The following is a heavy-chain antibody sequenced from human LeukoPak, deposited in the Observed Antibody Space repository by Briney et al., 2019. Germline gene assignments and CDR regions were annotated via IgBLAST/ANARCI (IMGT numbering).Heavy chain of an antibody. CDR1: GFTFSSYE. J-gene: IGHJ3*02. Sequence: GGSLRLSCAASGFTFSSYEMNWVRQAPGKGLEWGSYISSSGSTIYYADSVKGRFTTSRDNAKNSLYLQMNSLSAEDTAVYYCARESLGYCSGGSCYGLGAFDIWGQGTMVTVSS. CDR3: ARESLGYCSGGSCYGLGAFDI. V-gene: IGHV3-48*03. D-gene: IGHD2-15*01. CDR2: ISSSGSTI.